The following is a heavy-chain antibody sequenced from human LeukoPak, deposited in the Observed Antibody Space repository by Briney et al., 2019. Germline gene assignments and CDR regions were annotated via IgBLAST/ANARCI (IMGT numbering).Heavy chain of an antibody. J-gene: IGHJ6*04. CDR1: GGSFSRYY. V-gene: IGHV4-34*01. CDR3: ATRDV. CDR2: INHSGST. Sequence: TSETLSLTCAVYGGSFSRYYWSWIRQPPGKGLEWIGEINHSGSTNYNPSLKSRGTISVDTSKNYFSLKLTSVTAADTAVYYCATRDVWAKGTTVTVSS.